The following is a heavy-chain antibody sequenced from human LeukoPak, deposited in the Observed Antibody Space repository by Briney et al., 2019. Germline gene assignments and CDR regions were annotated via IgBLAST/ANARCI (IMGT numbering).Heavy chain of an antibody. J-gene: IGHJ3*02. V-gene: IGHV1-24*01. CDR3: ATGPIAAAGSRDAFDI. D-gene: IGHD6-13*01. CDR2: FDPEDGET. CDR1: GYTLTELS. Sequence: ASVKVSCKVSGYTLTELSMHWVRQAPGKGLEWMGGFDPEDGETIYAQKFQGRVTMTEDTSADTAYMELSSLRSEDTAVYYCATGPIAAAGSRDAFDIWGQGTMVTVSS.